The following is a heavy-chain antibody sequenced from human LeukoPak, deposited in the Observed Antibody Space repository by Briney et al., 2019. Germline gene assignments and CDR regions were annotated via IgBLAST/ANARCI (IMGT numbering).Heavy chain of an antibody. CDR1: GFTFSNYA. CDR3: AKTPETFYYDFSGYYYYFDY. D-gene: IGHD3-22*01. J-gene: IGHJ4*02. V-gene: IGHV3-23*01. Sequence: PGGSLRLPCAASGFTFSNYAMSWVRQAPGKGLEWVSAIGGSGGGTYYADSVKGRFTISRDNSKNTLYLQMTGLRAEDTAIYYCAKTPETFYYDFSGYYYYFDYWGQGTLVTVSS. CDR2: IGGSGGGT.